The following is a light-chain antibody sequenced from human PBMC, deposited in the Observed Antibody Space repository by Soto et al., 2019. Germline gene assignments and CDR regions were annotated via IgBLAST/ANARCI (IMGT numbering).Light chain of an antibody. V-gene: IGKV3-20*01. CDR2: GAS. Sequence: EIVLTQSPGTLSLSPGERATLSCRASQSVRSSYLAWYQQKPGQAPRLLIYGASNRATGIPDRFSGSGSGTDVTLTISRLEPEDLAVYYCQQYDNSLVTFGQGTKVEIK. CDR1: QSVRSSY. J-gene: IGKJ1*01. CDR3: QQYDNSLVT.